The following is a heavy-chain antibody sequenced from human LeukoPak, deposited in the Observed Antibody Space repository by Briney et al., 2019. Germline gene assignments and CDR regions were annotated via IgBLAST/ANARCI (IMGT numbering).Heavy chain of an antibody. V-gene: IGHV3-7*01. CDR1: GFTFSDYW. CDR3: ARSSQNSGWFFEY. J-gene: IGHJ4*02. Sequence: GGSLRLSCAASGFTFSDYWMSWVRQAPGKGLEWVANIRQDGGETYYVDSVKGRFTFSRDNAKNSLLLQMSGLRGEDTAVYYCARSSQNSGWFFEYWGQGSLVTVSS. D-gene: IGHD6-19*01. CDR2: IRQDGGET.